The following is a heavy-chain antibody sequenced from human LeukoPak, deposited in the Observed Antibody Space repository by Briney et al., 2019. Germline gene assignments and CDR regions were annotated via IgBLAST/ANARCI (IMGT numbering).Heavy chain of an antibody. D-gene: IGHD7-27*01. J-gene: IGHJ5*02. Sequence: SQTLSLTSALSGDSVSSNSAAWNWIRQSPSRGLEWLGRTYYRSKWYNDYAVSVKSRITINPDTSKNQFSLQLKSVTPEDTAVYYCTGDETGDLRFDPWGQGTLVTVSS. CDR1: GDSVSSNSAA. CDR3: TGDETGDLRFDP. V-gene: IGHV6-1*01. CDR2: TYYRSKWYN.